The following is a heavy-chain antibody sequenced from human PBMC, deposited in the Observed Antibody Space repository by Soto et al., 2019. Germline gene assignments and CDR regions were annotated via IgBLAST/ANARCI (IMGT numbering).Heavy chain of an antibody. Sequence: ASVKVSCKASGYTFTSYGISWVRQAPGQGLEWMGWISAYNGNTNYAQKLQGRVTMTTDTSTSTAYMELRSLRSDDTAVYYCARVAGLTFYYYYYMDVWGKGTTVTVSS. CDR1: GYTFTSYG. J-gene: IGHJ6*03. V-gene: IGHV1-18*01. CDR3: ARVAGLTFYYYYYMDV. CDR2: ISAYNGNT. D-gene: IGHD6-19*01.